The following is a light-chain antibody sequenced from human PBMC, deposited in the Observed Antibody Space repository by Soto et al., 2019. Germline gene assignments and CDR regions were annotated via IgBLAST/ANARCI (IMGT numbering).Light chain of an antibody. CDR2: KAS. J-gene: IGKJ4*02. V-gene: IGKV1-5*03. CDR1: QSLRNW. Sequence: DIQMTQSPYTLSASVGARVTITCRTSQSLRNWLAWYQQKPGKATKLMIYKASSLESGVPSRFSGSGSGTEFTLTISRLQPDDFATYYCQQYNTYLGLTFGGGTKVEIK. CDR3: QQYNTYLGLT.